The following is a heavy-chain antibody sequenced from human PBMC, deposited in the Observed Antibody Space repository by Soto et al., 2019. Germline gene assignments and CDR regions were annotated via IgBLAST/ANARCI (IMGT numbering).Heavy chain of an antibody. D-gene: IGHD6-25*01. CDR1: GYTFTSYY. CDR2: INPNSGGT. CDR3: ARYGDSCGYDFDY. V-gene: IGHV1-2*02. Sequence: GASVKVSCKASGYTFTSYYMHWVRQAPGQGLEWMGWINPNSGGTNYAQKFQGRVTMTRDTSISTAYMELSRLRSDDTAVYYCARYGDSCGYDFDYWGQGTLVTVSS. J-gene: IGHJ4*02.